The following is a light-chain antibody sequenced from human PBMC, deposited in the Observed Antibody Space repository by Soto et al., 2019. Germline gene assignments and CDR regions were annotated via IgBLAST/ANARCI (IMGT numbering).Light chain of an antibody. V-gene: IGKV3-11*01. CDR2: DAS. CDR1: QTVYNY. CDR3: QQRYDWPLT. Sequence: EIVLTQSPATLSLSPGERATLSCRASQTVYNYLVWYQQRPGQAPRLLISDASYRATGIPARFSGSGSGTDFTLTINSLEPEDLAIYFCQQRYDWPLTFGGGSKIEMK. J-gene: IGKJ4*01.